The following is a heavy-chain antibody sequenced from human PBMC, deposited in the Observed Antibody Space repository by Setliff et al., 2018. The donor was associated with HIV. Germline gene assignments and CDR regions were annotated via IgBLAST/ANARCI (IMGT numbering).Heavy chain of an antibody. CDR1: GFTFSSYE. CDR2: MSTGGGIK. D-gene: IGHD1-26*01. CDR3: VRDPIEGSPDYFDY. Sequence: GGSLRLSCAASGFTFSSYEMDWFRQAPGKGLEWVAVMSTGGGIKICADSVKGRFTISRDNSRNTLFLQMNNLRPEDTATYYCVRDPIEGSPDYFDYWGQGALVTVSS. V-gene: IGHV3-30*03. J-gene: IGHJ4*02.